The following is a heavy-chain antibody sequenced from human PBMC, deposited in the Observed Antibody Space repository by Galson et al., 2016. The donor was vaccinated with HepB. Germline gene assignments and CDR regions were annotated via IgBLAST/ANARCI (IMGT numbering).Heavy chain of an antibody. CDR3: AGGGYQVIVVDWDMGVDYYGMDV. CDR1: GGIFSNYT. CDR2: SIPIFGTA. J-gene: IGHJ6*02. D-gene: IGHD3-22*01. V-gene: IGHV1-69*13. Sequence: SVKVSCKASGGIFSNYTINWVRQAPGQGLEWMGGSIPIFGTAKYAQKFQGRVTITADEPTTTAYMELSSLRSEDTAVYYCAGGGYQVIVVDWDMGVDYYGMDVWGQGTTVTVSS.